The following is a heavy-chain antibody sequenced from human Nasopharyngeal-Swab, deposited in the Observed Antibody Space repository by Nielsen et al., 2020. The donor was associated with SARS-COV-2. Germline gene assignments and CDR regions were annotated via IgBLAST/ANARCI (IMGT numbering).Heavy chain of an antibody. V-gene: IGHV4-31*03. D-gene: IGHD3-3*01. J-gene: IGHJ4*02. CDR2: IYYSGST. CDR1: SGSISSGGYY. CDR3: ARANRSGIFGGVLNFDD. Sequence: SETLSLTCTVSSGSISSGGYYWSWIRYHPGKGLEWIGYIYYSGSTYYNPSLKSRVTISVDTSKNQFSLKLSSVTAADTAVYYCARANRSGIFGGVLNFDDWGQGTLVTVSS.